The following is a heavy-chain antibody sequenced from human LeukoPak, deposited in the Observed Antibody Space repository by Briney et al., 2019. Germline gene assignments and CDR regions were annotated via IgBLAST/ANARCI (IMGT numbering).Heavy chain of an antibody. Sequence: GASVKVSCKASGYTFSTYPITWVRQAPGQGLEWMGWINGDNGNTNYARKFQGRVTMTTHTSSTTAYMELRSLRSDDTAVYYCAGGGNSGWYRFPFDVWGQGTMVTVSS. CDR1: GYTFSTYP. CDR3: AGGGNSGWYRFPFDV. J-gene: IGHJ3*01. CDR2: INGDNGNT. D-gene: IGHD6-19*01. V-gene: IGHV1-18*01.